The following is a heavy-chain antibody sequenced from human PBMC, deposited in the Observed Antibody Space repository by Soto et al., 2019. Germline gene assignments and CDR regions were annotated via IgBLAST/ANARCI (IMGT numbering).Heavy chain of an antibody. CDR3: ARCRLGLGWSSSWYPAWRHWFAS. Sequence: SETLSLSCAVYGGSFSGYYWSWIRQPPGKGLEWIGEINHSGSTNYNPSLKSRVTTSIDTSKNQFSLKLSTVTAADTAVYYCARCRLGLGWSSSWYPAWRHWFASWGQGTLVTVSS. V-gene: IGHV4-34*01. J-gene: IGHJ5*01. CDR1: GGSFSGYY. CDR2: INHSGST. D-gene: IGHD6-13*01.